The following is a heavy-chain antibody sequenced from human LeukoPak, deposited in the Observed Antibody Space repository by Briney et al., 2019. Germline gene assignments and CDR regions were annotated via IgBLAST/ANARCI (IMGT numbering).Heavy chain of an antibody. CDR3: ARDLGDTAMVYYYYGMDV. J-gene: IGHJ6*02. V-gene: IGHV1-2*02. Sequence: ASVKVSCKASGYTFTGYYMHWVRQAPGQGLEWMGWINPNSGGTNYAQKFQGRVTMTRDTSISTAYMELSRLRSDDTAVYYCARDLGDTAMVYYYYGMDVWGQGTTVTASS. CDR1: GYTFTGYY. D-gene: IGHD5-18*01. CDR2: INPNSGGT.